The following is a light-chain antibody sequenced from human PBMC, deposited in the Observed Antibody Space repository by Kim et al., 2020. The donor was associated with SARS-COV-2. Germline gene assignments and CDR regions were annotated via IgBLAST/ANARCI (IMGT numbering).Light chain of an antibody. V-gene: IGLV3-9*01. J-gene: IGLJ1*01. CDR1: NIGSKH. Sequence: SYELTQPLSVSVSLGQTATIACGGNNIGSKHVHWYQQRPGQAPVLVIYRDSNRPSGIPERFSGSNSGNTATLTITRAQAGDEADYYCQVWDDCTVFGTGTKVTVL. CDR2: RDS. CDR3: QVWDDCTV.